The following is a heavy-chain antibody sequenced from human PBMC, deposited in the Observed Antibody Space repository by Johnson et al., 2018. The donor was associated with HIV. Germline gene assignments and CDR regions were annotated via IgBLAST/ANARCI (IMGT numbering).Heavy chain of an antibody. Sequence: QVQLVESGGGVVRPGRSLRLSCAASGFTFSSYGMHWVRQAPGKGLEWVAFIRYDGSNKYYADSVKGRFTISRDNSKNTLYLQMNSLRAEDTAVYYCAKKQEWGSYSDTFDIWGQGTMVTVSS. V-gene: IGHV3-30*02. CDR2: IRYDGSNK. CDR3: AKKQEWGSYSDTFDI. J-gene: IGHJ3*02. CDR1: GFTFSSYG. D-gene: IGHD3-3*01.